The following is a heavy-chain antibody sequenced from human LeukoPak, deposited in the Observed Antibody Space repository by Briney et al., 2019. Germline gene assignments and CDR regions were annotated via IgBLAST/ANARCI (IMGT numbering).Heavy chain of an antibody. CDR2: INHSGST. CDR3: ARELYSSGWYENY. V-gene: IGHV4-34*01. J-gene: IGHJ4*02. CDR1: GGSFSGYY. Sequence: SETLSLTCAVYGGSFSGYYWSWIRQPPGKGLEWIGEINHSGSTNYNPSLKSRVTISVDTSKYQFSLKLSSVTAADTAVYYCARELYSSGWYENYCGQGTLVTVS. D-gene: IGHD6-19*01.